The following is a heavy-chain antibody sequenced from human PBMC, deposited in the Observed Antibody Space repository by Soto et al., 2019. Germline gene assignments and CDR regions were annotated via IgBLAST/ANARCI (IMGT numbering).Heavy chain of an antibody. V-gene: IGHV4-34*01. J-gene: IGHJ6*02. D-gene: IGHD3-10*01. CDR1: GGSFSGYY. Sequence: PSETLSLTCAVYGGSFSGYYWSWIRQPPGKGLEWIGEINHSGSTNYNPSLKSRVTISVDTSKNQFSLKLSSVTAADTAVYYCARFAVRGVIGYYYGMDVWGQGTTVTVSS. CDR3: ARFAVRGVIGYYYGMDV. CDR2: INHSGST.